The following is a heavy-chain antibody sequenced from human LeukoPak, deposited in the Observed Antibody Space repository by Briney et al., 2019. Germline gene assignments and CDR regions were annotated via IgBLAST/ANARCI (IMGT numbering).Heavy chain of an antibody. CDR2: INHSGIT. Sequence: KSSETLSLTCAVYDGSFSGYYWSWIRQPPGKGLEWIGEINHSGITNYNPSLKSRVTISVDTSKNQFSRKLTSVTAADTAVYYCARGYDILTAYFPFWGQGTLVTVSS. V-gene: IGHV4-34*01. D-gene: IGHD3-9*01. CDR1: DGSFSGYY. CDR3: ARGYDILTAYFPF. J-gene: IGHJ4*02.